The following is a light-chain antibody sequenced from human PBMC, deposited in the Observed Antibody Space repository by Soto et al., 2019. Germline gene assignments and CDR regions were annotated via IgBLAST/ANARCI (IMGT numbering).Light chain of an antibody. Sequence: QSSLTQPASVSGSPGQSITISCTGTSSDVGGYNYVSWYQQHPGKAPKLMIYEVSNRPSGVSNRFSGSKSGNTASLTISRLQAEDEAEYYCSSYTSSSTVVFGGGTKLTVL. V-gene: IGLV2-14*01. J-gene: IGLJ3*02. CDR2: EVS. CDR1: SSDVGGYNY. CDR3: SSYTSSSTVV.